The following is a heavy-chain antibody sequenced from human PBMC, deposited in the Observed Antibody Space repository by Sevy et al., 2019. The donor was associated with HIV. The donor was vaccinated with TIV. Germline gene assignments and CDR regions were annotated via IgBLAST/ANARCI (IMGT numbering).Heavy chain of an antibody. CDR1: GGTFSSYA. V-gene: IGHV1-69*06. CDR2: IIPIFSTA. J-gene: IGHJ4*02. D-gene: IGHD6-13*01. Sequence: ASVKVSCKASGGTFSSYAISWVRQAPGHGLEWMEGIIPIFSTANYAQKFQGRVTITADKSTSTAYMELSSLRSEDTAVYYCARDRRRQQLVWATAANKRAYYFDYWGQGTLVTVSS. CDR3: ARDRRRQQLVWATAANKRAYYFDY.